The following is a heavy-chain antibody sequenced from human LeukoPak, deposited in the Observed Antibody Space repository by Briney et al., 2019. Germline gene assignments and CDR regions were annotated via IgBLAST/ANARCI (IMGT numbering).Heavy chain of an antibody. V-gene: IGHV3-23*01. CDR2: ISGSGGST. CDR1: GFTFSSYA. D-gene: IGHD3-22*01. Sequence: GGSLRLSCAASGFTFSSYAMSWVRQAPGKGLEWVSAISGSGGSTYYADSVKGRFTISRDNSKNTLHLQMNSLRAEDTAVYYCAKAPSTGARITMIVVVGPIDYWGQGTLVTVSS. CDR3: AKAPSTGARITMIVVVGPIDY. J-gene: IGHJ4*02.